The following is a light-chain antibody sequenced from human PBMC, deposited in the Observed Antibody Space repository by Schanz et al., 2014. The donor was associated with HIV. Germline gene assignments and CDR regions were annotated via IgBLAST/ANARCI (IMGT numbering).Light chain of an antibody. CDR2: GAS. CDR1: QSVSSS. V-gene: IGKV3-15*01. J-gene: IGKJ1*01. CDR3: QKYSTVPPT. Sequence: ENVLTQSPGTLSLSPGERATLSCRASQSVSSSLAWYQQKPGQAPRLLIYGASTRATGIPPRFSGSGSGTEFTLNISSLQPEDVATYYCQKYSTVPPTFGQGTKVEIK.